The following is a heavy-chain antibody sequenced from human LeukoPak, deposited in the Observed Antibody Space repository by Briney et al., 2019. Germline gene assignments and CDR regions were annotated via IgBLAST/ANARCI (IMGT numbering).Heavy chain of an antibody. Sequence: QAGGSLRLSCAASGFTFSSYGMSWVRQAPGKGLEWVSAISGSGGSTYYADSVKGRFTISRDNSKNTLYLQMNSLRAEDTAVYYCAKDSVRALQGYYFDYWGQGTLVTVSS. CDR3: AKDSVRALQGYYFDY. D-gene: IGHD3-10*01. J-gene: IGHJ4*02. CDR2: ISGSGGST. V-gene: IGHV3-23*01. CDR1: GFTFSSYG.